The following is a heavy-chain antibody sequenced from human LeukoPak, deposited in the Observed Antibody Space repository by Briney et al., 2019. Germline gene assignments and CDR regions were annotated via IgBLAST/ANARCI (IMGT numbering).Heavy chain of an antibody. V-gene: IGHV3-23*01. D-gene: IGHD3-22*01. CDR1: GFTFSSYA. CDR2: ISGSGGST. Sequence: GGSLRLSCAASGFTFSSYAMSWVRQAPGKGLEWVSAISGSGGSTYYADSVKGRFTISRDNSKNTLYLQMNSLRAEDTAVYYCAKGRNLDYYDSSGLDYWGQGTLVTVSS. CDR3: AKGRNLDYYDSSGLDY. J-gene: IGHJ4*02.